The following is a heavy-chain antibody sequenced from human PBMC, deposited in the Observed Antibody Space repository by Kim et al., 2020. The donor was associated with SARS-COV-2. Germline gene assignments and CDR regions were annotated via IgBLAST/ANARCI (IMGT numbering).Heavy chain of an antibody. CDR2: IYYSGST. V-gene: IGHV4-59*08. D-gene: IGHD5-12*01. Sequence: SETLSLTCTVSGGSISSYYWSWIRQPPGKGLEWIGYIYYSGSTNYNPSLKSRVTISVDTSKNQFSLKLSSVTAADTAVYYCARLGMATENWFDPWGQGILVTVSS. CDR3: ARLGMATENWFDP. CDR1: GGSISSYY. J-gene: IGHJ5*02.